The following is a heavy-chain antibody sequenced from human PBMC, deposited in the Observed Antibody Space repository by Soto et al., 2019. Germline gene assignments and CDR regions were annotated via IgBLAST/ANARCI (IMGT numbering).Heavy chain of an antibody. D-gene: IGHD3-10*01. CDR1: GFTFSDYS. J-gene: IGHJ4*02. Sequence: EVQLVESGGGLVQPGGSLRLSCAASGFTFSDYSMDWVRQAPGKGLEWVSYISSSSSTIYYADSVKGRFTISRDNAKTSLYLQMNGLRDEDTAVYYCARDAGSWGYWGQGTLVTVSS. CDR3: ARDAGSWGY. V-gene: IGHV3-48*02. CDR2: ISSSSSTI.